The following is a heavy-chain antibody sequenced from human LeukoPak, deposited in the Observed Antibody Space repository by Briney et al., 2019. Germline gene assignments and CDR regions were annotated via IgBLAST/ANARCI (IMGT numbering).Heavy chain of an antibody. CDR2: INHSGST. CDR1: GGSFSGYY. J-gene: IGHJ3*02. Sequence: SETLSLTCAVYGGSFSGYYWSWIRQPPGKGLEWIGEINHSGSTNYNPSLKSRVTISVGTSKNQFSLKLSSVTAADTAVYYCARFPPHSRAAAAGTLYHRGAFDIWGQGTMVTVSS. V-gene: IGHV4-34*01. CDR3: ARFPPHSRAAAAGTLYHRGAFDI. D-gene: IGHD6-13*01.